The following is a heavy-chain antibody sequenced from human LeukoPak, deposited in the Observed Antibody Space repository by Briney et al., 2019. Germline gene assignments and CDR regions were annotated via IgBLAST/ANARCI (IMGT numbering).Heavy chain of an antibody. CDR2: IYYSGST. Sequence: SETLSLTCTVSGGSISSYYWSWIRQPPGKGLEWIGYIYYSGSTNYNPSLKSRVIISVDTSKNQFSLKLSSVTAADTAVCYCARGPLLWLPDYWGQGTLVTVSS. CDR1: GGSISSYY. D-gene: IGHD3-10*01. V-gene: IGHV4-59*01. J-gene: IGHJ4*02. CDR3: ARGPLLWLPDY.